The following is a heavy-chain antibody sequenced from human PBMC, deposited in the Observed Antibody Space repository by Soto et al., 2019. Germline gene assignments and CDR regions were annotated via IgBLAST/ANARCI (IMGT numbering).Heavy chain of an antibody. CDR2: INSDGSST. D-gene: IGHD3-3*01. Sequence: VQLVESGGGLVMPGESLRLSCAASGFTFSDHYMSWIRQAPGKGLEWVSRINSDGSSTSYADSVKGRFTISRDNAKNTLYLQMNSLRAEDTAVYYCARAYYDFWSGSPTFDYWGQGTLVTVSS. J-gene: IGHJ4*02. CDR1: GFTFSDHY. CDR3: ARAYYDFWSGSPTFDY. V-gene: IGHV3-74*02.